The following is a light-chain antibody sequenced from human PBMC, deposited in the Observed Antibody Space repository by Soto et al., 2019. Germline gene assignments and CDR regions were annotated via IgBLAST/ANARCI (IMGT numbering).Light chain of an antibody. J-gene: IGLJ3*02. V-gene: IGLV2-23*02. Sequence: QSALTQPASVSGSPGQSITISCTGTSSDVGSYNLVSWYQQHPGKAPKLMIYEVSKRPSGVSNRFSGSKSGNTASLTISGLQAEDEADYYCRSYAGSSLVFGGGTKLTVL. CDR3: RSYAGSSLV. CDR1: SSDVGSYNL. CDR2: EVS.